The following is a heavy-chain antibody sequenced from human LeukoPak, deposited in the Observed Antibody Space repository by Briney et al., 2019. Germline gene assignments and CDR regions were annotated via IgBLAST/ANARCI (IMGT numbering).Heavy chain of an antibody. V-gene: IGHV3-15*01. CDR1: GFTFSNAW. CDR2: IKSKTDGGTT. J-gene: IGHJ4*02. D-gene: IGHD4-17*01. Sequence: PGGSLRLSCAASGFTFSNAWMSWVRQAPGKGLEWVGRIKSKTDGGTTDYAAPVKGRFTISRDDSKNTLYLQMNGLKTEDTAVYYCTTKRSTVTTEPDYWGQGTLVTVSS. CDR3: TTKRSTVTTEPDY.